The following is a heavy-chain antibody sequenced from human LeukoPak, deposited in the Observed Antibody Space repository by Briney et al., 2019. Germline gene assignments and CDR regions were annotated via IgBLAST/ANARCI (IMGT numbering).Heavy chain of an antibody. J-gene: IGHJ4*02. CDR1: EFSVGSNY. V-gene: IGHV3-66*01. Sequence: GGSLRLSCAASEFSVGSNYMTWVRQAPGKGLEWVSLIYSGGSTYYADSVKGRFTISRDNSKNTLYLQMNSLRAEDTAVYYCARGGRIQLERRGYFDYWGQGTLVTVSS. CDR2: IYSGGST. D-gene: IGHD1-1*01. CDR3: ARGGRIQLERRGYFDY.